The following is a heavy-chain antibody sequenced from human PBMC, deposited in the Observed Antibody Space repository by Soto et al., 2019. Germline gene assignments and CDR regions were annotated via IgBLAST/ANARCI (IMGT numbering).Heavy chain of an antibody. CDR2: IYYSGST. V-gene: IGHV4-39*01. J-gene: IGHJ6*02. Sequence: SETLSLTCTVSGGSISSSSYYWGWIRQPPGKGLEWIGSIYYSGSTYYNPSLKSRVTISVDTSKNQFSLKLSSVTAADTAVYYWARHPRMYYYGSGRVAGRKSGYYYGMDVWGQGTTVTVSS. CDR3: ARHPRMYYYGSGRVAGRKSGYYYGMDV. CDR1: GGSISSSSYY. D-gene: IGHD3-10*01.